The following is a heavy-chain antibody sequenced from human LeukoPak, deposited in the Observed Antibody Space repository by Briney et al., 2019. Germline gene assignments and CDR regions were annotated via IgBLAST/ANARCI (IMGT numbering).Heavy chain of an antibody. CDR1: GFTFSTYA. J-gene: IGHJ4*02. CDR3: TRVSYADGGYFDY. CDR2: ISDRGTVT. D-gene: IGHD3-16*01. V-gene: IGHV3-23*01. Sequence: GGSLRLSCAASGFTFSTYAMSWVRQAPGKGLDWVSSISDRGTVTYYADSVKGRFTSSRDNAKNSLYLQMNSLTAEDTAVYYCTRVSYADGGYFDYWGQGTLVTVSS.